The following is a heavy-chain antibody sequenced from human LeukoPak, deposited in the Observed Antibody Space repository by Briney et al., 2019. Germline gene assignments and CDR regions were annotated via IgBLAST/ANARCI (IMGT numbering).Heavy chain of an antibody. V-gene: IGHV4-31*03. Sequence: NPSETLSLTCTVSGASISIGGYYCSWIRQHPGNGLEWIGYIYDSGSTYFNPSLKSRPSISVDRSKNQFSLILNSVTAADTAVYCCARAAVDTALLVAYGGQGTLLTVSS. CDR1: GASISIGGYY. D-gene: IGHD5-18*01. CDR2: IYDSGST. CDR3: ARAAVDTALLVAY. J-gene: IGHJ4*02.